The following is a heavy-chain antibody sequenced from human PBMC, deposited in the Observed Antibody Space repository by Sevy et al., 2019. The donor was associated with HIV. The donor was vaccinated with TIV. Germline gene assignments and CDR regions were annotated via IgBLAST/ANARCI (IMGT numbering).Heavy chain of an antibody. CDR1: GYTLTELS. CDR2: FDPEDGKT. V-gene: IGHV1-24*01. CDR3: ASTRDYYDSSGYYFDY. Sequence: ASVKVSCKVSGYTLTELSIHWVRQAHGKGLEWLVTFDPEDGKTIYAQNFQGRVTMTEDTSTDTTYMELSSLRSEDTAVYYCASTRDYYDSSGYYFDYWGQGTLVTVSS. D-gene: IGHD3-22*01. J-gene: IGHJ4*02.